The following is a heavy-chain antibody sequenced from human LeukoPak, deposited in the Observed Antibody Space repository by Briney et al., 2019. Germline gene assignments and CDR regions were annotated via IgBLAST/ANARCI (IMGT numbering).Heavy chain of an antibody. D-gene: IGHD3-9*01. CDR2: ISSGSTYI. Sequence: GGSLRLSCAASGFTFSSYSMNWVRQAPGKGLEWVSSISSGSTYIYYADSLKGRFTISRDNAKNSLYLQMNSLRAEDTAVYYCARGYFDWLSYYYMDVWGKGTTVTISS. CDR1: GFTFSSYS. V-gene: IGHV3-21*04. CDR3: ARGYFDWLSYYYMDV. J-gene: IGHJ6*03.